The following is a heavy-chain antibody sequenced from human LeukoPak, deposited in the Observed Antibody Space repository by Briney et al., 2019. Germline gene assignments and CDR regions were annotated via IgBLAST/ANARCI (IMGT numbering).Heavy chain of an antibody. CDR2: IYHSGST. CDR1: GYSISSGYY. V-gene: IGHV4-38-2*01. CDR3: ARHRGYSYGLYYFDY. J-gene: IGHJ4*02. D-gene: IGHD5-18*01. Sequence: SETLSLTCAVSGYSISSGYYWGWIRQPPGKGLEWIGSIYHSGSTYYNPSLKSRVTISVDTSKNQFSLKLSSVTAADTAVYYCARHRGYSYGLYYFDYWGQGTLVTVSS.